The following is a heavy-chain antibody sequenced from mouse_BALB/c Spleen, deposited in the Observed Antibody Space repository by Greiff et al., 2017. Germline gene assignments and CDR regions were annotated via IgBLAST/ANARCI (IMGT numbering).Heavy chain of an antibody. CDR2: ILPGSGST. J-gene: IGHJ3*01. V-gene: IGHV1-9*01. CDR1: GYTFSSYW. Sequence: VKLQESGAELMKPGASVKISCKATGYTFSSYWIEWVKQRPGHGLEWIGEILPGSGSTNYNEKFKGKATFTADTSSNTAYMQLSSLTSEDSAVYYCARSDYYGYGFAYWGQGTLVTVSA. D-gene: IGHD2-2*01. CDR3: ARSDYYGYGFAY.